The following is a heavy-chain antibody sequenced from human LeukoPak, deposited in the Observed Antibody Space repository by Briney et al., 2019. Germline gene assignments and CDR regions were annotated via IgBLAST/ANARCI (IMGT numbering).Heavy chain of an antibody. CDR3: ARDRIEGATSDFDY. Sequence: GASVKVSCKASRGTFSKYAISWVRQAPGQGLEWMGRIIPILNITHYAQKFQGRVTIAADKSTSTAYMELSSLRSEDTAVYYCARDRIEGATSDFDYWGQGTLVTVSS. J-gene: IGHJ4*02. CDR1: RGTFSKYA. D-gene: IGHD2-21*01. V-gene: IGHV1-69*04. CDR2: IIPILNIT.